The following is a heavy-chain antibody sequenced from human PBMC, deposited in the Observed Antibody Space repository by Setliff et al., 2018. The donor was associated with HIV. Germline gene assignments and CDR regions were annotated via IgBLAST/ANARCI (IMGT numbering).Heavy chain of an antibody. CDR3: ARVGYHGSGRYSFDY. V-gene: IGHV4-61*09. D-gene: IGHD3-10*01. Sequence: LSLTCTVSGGSISSGSYYWSWIRQPAGKGLEWIGHIHTSGSTKYNPSLKSRVTISADTSKNQFSLNLSSVTVAETAVYYCARVGYHGSGRYSFDYWGQGTLVTVSS. J-gene: IGHJ4*02. CDR1: GGSISSGSYY. CDR2: IHTSGST.